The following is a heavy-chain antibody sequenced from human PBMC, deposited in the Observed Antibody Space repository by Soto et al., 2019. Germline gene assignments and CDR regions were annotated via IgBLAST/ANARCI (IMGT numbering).Heavy chain of an antibody. CDR1: GGSFSGYY. CDR3: ARGQVVVVPAAIRAEVFNWFDP. V-gene: IGHV4-34*01. CDR2: INHSGST. D-gene: IGHD2-2*01. J-gene: IGHJ5*02. Sequence: PSETLSLTCAVYGGSFSGYYWSWIRQPPGKGLEWIGEINHSGSTNYNPSLKSRVSISVDTSKNQFSLKLSSVTAADTAVYYCARGQVVVVPAAIRAEVFNWFDPWGQGTLVTVSS.